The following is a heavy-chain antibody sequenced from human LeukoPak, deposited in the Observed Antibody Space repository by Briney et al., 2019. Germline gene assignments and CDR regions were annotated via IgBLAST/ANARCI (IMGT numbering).Heavy chain of an antibody. J-gene: IGHJ4*02. CDR3: ARGPRIYGDCLFDY. D-gene: IGHD4-17*01. V-gene: IGHV4-30-2*01. CDR1: GGSISSGDYS. Sequence: SETLSLTCAVSGGSISSGDYSWSWIRQPPGKGLEWIGYIYHGGSTYYNPSLKSRVTISVDRSKNQFSLRLSSVTAADTAVYYCARGPRIYGDCLFDYWGQGTLVTVSS. CDR2: IYHGGST.